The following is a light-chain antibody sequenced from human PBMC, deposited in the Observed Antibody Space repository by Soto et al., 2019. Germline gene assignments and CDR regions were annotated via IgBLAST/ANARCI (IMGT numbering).Light chain of an antibody. CDR3: QQYGGSPVT. Sequence: IVLTQSPGSLSLSPGERASLSCRASQTVTNNYLAWYQQKRGQAPRHLIFGASKRAAGTPDRFSGSGSGTDFTLTISGLEPEDFTVYFCQQYGGSPVTFGPGTKVDIK. CDR2: GAS. CDR1: QTVTNNY. V-gene: IGKV3-20*01. J-gene: IGKJ3*01.